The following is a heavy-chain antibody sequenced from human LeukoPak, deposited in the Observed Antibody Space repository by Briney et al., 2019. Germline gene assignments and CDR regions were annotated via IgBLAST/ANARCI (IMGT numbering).Heavy chain of an antibody. J-gene: IGHJ5*02. V-gene: IGHV3-23*01. CDR2: ISASGGST. D-gene: IGHD1-26*01. Sequence: GGSLRLSCADSGFTFSNYAMSWVRQAPGKGLEWVSTISASGGSTYSADSVKGRFTISRDNSKNTLYLQMNSLRAEDTAVYSCAKESPVGATRWFDPWGQGTLVTVSS. CDR3: AKESPVGATRWFDP. CDR1: GFTFSNYA.